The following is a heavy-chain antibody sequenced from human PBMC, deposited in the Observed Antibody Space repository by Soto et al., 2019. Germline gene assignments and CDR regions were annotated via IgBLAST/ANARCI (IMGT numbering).Heavy chain of an antibody. J-gene: IGHJ6*02. D-gene: IGHD6-19*01. CDR3: AKDGWLAYYYYGMDV. CDR2: ISSGSGNI. CDR1: GFTFSSYG. Sequence: GGSLRLSCAASGFTFSSYGVIWVRQAPGKGLEWVSSISSGSGNIYYADSVTGRFTISRDNTKNTLYLQMNSLRAEDTAVYYCAKDGWLAYYYYGMDVWGQGTTVTVSS. V-gene: IGHV3-21*04.